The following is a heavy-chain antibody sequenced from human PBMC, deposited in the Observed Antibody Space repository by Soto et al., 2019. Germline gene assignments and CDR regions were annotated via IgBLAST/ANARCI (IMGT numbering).Heavy chain of an antibody. CDR1: GFTFSSYA. CDR3: AKVFYYDSSGYYDY. V-gene: IGHV3-23*01. D-gene: IGHD3-22*01. Sequence: LRLSCAASGFTFSSYAMSWVRQAPGKGLEWVSAISGSGGSTYYADSVKGRFTISRDNSKNTLYLQMNSLRAEDTAVYYCAKVFYYDSSGYYDYWGQGTLVTVSS. CDR2: ISGSGGST. J-gene: IGHJ4*02.